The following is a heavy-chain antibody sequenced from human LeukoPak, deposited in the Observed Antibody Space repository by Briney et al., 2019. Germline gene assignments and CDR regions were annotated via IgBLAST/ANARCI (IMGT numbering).Heavy chain of an antibody. Sequence: SVKVSCKASGGTFSSYAISWVRQAPGQGLEWMGRIIPILGIANYAQKFQGRVTITADKSTSTAYMELSSLRSEDTAVYYCARGHYSSSSEGDWFDPWGQGTLVTVSS. CDR2: IIPILGIA. CDR1: GGTFSSYA. J-gene: IGHJ5*02. D-gene: IGHD6-6*01. CDR3: ARGHYSSSSEGDWFDP. V-gene: IGHV1-69*04.